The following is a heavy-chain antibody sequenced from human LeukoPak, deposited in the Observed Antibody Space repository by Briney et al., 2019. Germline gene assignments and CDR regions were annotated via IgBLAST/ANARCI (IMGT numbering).Heavy chain of an antibody. J-gene: IGHJ6*02. CDR1: GGSFSGYY. V-gene: IGHV4-34*01. D-gene: IGHD3-3*01. CDR3: ARERKPTIFGVVITSPSYYYYYGMDV. Sequence: PSETLSLTCAVYGGSFSGYYWSWIRQPPGKGLEWTGEINHSGSTNYNPSLKSRVTISVDTSKNQFSLKLSSVTAADTAVYYCARERKPTIFGVVITSPSYYYYYGMDVWGQGTTVTVSS. CDR2: INHSGST.